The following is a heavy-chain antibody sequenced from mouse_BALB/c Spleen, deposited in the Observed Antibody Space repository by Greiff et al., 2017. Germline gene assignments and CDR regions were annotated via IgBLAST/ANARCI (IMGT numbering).Heavy chain of an antibody. CDR2: IDTSDSYT. CDR3: ARRGYYDGYFTHWFAY. CDR1: GYTFTDYW. V-gene: IGHV1-69*01. D-gene: IGHD2-3*01. Sequence: VQLQQSGAELVMPGASVKMSCKASGYTFTDYWMHWVKQRPGQGLEWIGAIDTSDSYTSYNQKFKGKATLTVDESSSTAYMQLSSLTSEDSAVYYCARRGYYDGYFTHWFAYWGQGTLVTVSA. J-gene: IGHJ3*01.